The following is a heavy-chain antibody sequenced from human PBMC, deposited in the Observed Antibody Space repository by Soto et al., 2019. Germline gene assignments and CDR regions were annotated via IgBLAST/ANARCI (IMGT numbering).Heavy chain of an antibody. CDR1: GGSISSYY. J-gene: IGHJ6*03. CDR2: IYYSGST. CDR3: ARVYDFWSGYYIYYYMDV. D-gene: IGHD3-3*01. V-gene: IGHV4-59*08. Sequence: QVQLLESGPGLVKPSETLSLTCTVSGGSISSYYWSWIRQPPGKGLEWIGYIYYSGSTNYNPSLKSRVTISVDTSKNQFSLKLSSVTAADTAVYYCARVYDFWSGYYIYYYMDVWGKGTTVTVSS.